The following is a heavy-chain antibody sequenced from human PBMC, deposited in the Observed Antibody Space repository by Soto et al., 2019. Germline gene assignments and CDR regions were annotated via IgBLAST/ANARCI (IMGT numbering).Heavy chain of an antibody. CDR1: GGSISSYY. CDR2: IYYSGST. D-gene: IGHD6-13*01. V-gene: IGHV4-59*01. CDR3: ARVVGKQQLVLDY. Sequence: PSETLSLTCTVSGGSISSYYWSWIRQPPGKGLEWIGYIYYSGSTNYNPSLKSRVTISVDTSKNQFSLKLSSVTAADTAVYYCARVVGKQQLVLDYWGQGTLVTVSS. J-gene: IGHJ4*02.